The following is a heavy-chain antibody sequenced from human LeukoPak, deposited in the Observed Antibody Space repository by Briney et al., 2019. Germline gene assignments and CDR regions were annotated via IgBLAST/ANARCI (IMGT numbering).Heavy chain of an antibody. CDR3: AREKLRSWFDP. Sequence: SGTLSLTCAVSGGSISSSNWWSWVRQPPGKGLEWIGSIYYSGSTYYNPSLKSRVTISVDTSKNQFSLKLSSVTAADTAVYYCAREKLRSWFDPWGQGTLVTVSS. CDR1: GGSISSSNW. J-gene: IGHJ5*02. V-gene: IGHV4-4*02. D-gene: IGHD4-17*01. CDR2: IYYSGST.